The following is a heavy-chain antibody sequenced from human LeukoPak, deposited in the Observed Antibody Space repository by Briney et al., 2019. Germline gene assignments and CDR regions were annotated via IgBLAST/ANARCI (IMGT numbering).Heavy chain of an antibody. CDR1: GFTFSSYW. Sequence: GGSLRLSCAASGFTFSSYWMSWVRQAPGKGLEWVSAISGSGGSTYYADSVKGRFTISRDNSKNTLYLQMNSLRAEDTAVYYCAKDLFPPGEHIVVVTGSIMDYWGQGTLVTVSS. V-gene: IGHV3-23*01. CDR2: ISGSGGST. J-gene: IGHJ4*02. D-gene: IGHD2-21*02. CDR3: AKDLFPPGEHIVVVTGSIMDY.